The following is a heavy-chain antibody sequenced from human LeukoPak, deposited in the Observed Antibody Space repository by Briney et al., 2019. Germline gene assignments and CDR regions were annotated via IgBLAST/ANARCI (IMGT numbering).Heavy chain of an antibody. CDR1: GFTFSSYA. Sequence: PGGPLRLSCAASGFTFSSYAMSWVRQAPGKGLEWVSAISGSGGSTYYADSVKGRFTISRDNSKNTLYLQMNSLRAEDTAVYYCAKDFGSGWSPTLFDYWGQGTLVAVSS. CDR3: AKDFGSGWSPTLFDY. D-gene: IGHD6-19*01. V-gene: IGHV3-23*01. CDR2: ISGSGGST. J-gene: IGHJ4*02.